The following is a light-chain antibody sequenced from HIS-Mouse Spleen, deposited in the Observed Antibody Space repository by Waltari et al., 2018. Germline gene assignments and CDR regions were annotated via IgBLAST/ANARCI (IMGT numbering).Light chain of an antibody. CDR1: QGISSY. CDR3: QQLNSYPRT. J-gene: IGKJ1*01. Sequence: DIQLTQSPSFLSASVGDRVTITCRAIQGISSYLAWYQQKPGKAPKPLIYAASTLQSGVPSRFSGSGSGTEFTLTISSLQPEDFATYYCQQLNSYPRTFGQGTKVEIK. V-gene: IGKV1-9*01. CDR2: AAS.